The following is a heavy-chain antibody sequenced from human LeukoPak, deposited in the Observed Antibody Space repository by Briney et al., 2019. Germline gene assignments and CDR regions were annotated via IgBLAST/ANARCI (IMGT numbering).Heavy chain of an antibody. CDR3: AREPYYYDSSGYYYVGSFDY. D-gene: IGHD3-22*01. Sequence: SQTLSLTCTVSGGSISSGDYYWSWIRQPPGKGLEWIGEINHSGSTNYNPSLKGRVTISVDTSKNQFSLKLGSVTAADTAVYYCAREPYYYDSSGYYYVGSFDYWGQGTLVTVSS. CDR2: INHSGST. J-gene: IGHJ4*02. V-gene: IGHV4-30-4*08. CDR1: GGSISSGDYY.